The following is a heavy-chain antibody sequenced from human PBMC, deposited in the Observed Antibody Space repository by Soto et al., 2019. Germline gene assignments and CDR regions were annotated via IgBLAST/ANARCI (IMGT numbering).Heavy chain of an antibody. CDR3: AASDSSSWNFWFDP. V-gene: IGHV4-59*08. Sequence: QVQLQESGPGLVRPSETLSLACTVSGASISDYYWSWIRQPPGKGLEWLGFVYYRGNTNINPSLQGRATISLDTSKSQFSLRLSSVTAADTAVYFCAASDSSSWNFWFDPWGQGTLVSVSS. CDR1: GASISDYY. D-gene: IGHD6-13*01. J-gene: IGHJ5*02. CDR2: VYYRGNT.